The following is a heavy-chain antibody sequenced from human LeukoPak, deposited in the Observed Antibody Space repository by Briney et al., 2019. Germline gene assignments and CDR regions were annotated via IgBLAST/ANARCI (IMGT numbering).Heavy chain of an antibody. CDR2: IGGSGGDT. CDR1: GFTFGNYG. CDR3: AKVDTAMHTGD. J-gene: IGHJ4*02. Sequence: AGGSLRLSCAASGFTFGNYGVSWVRQAPGKGLEWVSAIGGSGGDTYYADSVKGRFTISRDNSRNTLYLQMNSLRAEDTAIYYCAKVDTAMHTGDWGQGTLVTVSS. D-gene: IGHD5-18*01. V-gene: IGHV3-23*01.